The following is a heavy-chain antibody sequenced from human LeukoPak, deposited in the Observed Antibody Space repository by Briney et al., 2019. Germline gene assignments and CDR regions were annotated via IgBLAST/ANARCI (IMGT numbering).Heavy chain of an antibody. CDR1: GFTVSSNY. J-gene: IGHJ4*02. Sequence: GGSLRLSCAVSGFTVSSNYMSWVRQAPGKGLEWVSLIHSGGNTDYADSLKDRVTISRDNSKNMVNLQINSLRPEDTAVYHCARERRYCSGDNCYSGHDYWGQGTLVIVSS. V-gene: IGHV3-53*01. CDR3: ARERRYCSGDNCYSGHDY. CDR2: IHSGGNT. D-gene: IGHD2-15*01.